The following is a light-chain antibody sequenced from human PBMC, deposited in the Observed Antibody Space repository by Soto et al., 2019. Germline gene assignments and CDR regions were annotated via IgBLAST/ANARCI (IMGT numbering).Light chain of an antibody. CDR3: QQYEDLPLT. Sequence: DIQMTQSPSSLSASVGDRVTITCQASQDISNYLNWYQQKPGKAPKLLIFDASNVETGVPSRFSGSGFWTDFTFTLHSPPPEDAATYYCQQYEDLPLTFGGGTKVGIK. V-gene: IGKV1-33*01. CDR2: DAS. CDR1: QDISNY. J-gene: IGKJ4*01.